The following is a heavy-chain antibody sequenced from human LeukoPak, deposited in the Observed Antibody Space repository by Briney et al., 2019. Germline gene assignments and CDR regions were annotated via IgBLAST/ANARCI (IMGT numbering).Heavy chain of an antibody. Sequence: SETLSLTCAVYGGTFSGYYWSWIRQPPGKGLEWIGEINHSGSTNYNPSLKSRVTISVDTSKNQFSLKLSSVTAADTAVYYCARGLAHHFDYWGQGTLVTVSS. V-gene: IGHV4-34*01. CDR2: INHSGST. CDR1: GGTFSGYY. CDR3: ARGLAHHFDY. J-gene: IGHJ4*02.